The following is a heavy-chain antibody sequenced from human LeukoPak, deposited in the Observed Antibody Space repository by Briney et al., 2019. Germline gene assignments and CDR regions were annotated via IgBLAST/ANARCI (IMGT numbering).Heavy chain of an antibody. V-gene: IGHV1-2*02. CDR1: GYPFTTYY. D-gene: IGHD4-17*01. Sequence: AASVKVSCKASGYPFTTYYMHWLRQAPGQGLEWMGWINPNSGGTNYAQKFQGRVTMTRDTSISTAYLELSRLRSDDTAVYYCAREHMTRVTLDYWGQGTLVTVSS. CDR2: INPNSGGT. J-gene: IGHJ4*02. CDR3: AREHMTRVTLDY.